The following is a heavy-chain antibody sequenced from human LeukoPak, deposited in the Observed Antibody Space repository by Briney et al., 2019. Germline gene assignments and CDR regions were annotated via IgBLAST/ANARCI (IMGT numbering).Heavy chain of an antibody. CDR1: GGSISSSSYY. Sequence: SETLSLTCTVSGGSISSSSYYWGWIRQPPGKGLEWIGSIDYSGGTYFSPSLRSRVTMSVDTSKNQFSLNLISVTAADTAVYYCARGPSITIFGVVMYTWFDPWGQGTPVSVSS. CDR3: ARGPSITIFGVVMYTWFDP. D-gene: IGHD3-3*01. CDR2: IDYSGGT. V-gene: IGHV4-39*07. J-gene: IGHJ5*02.